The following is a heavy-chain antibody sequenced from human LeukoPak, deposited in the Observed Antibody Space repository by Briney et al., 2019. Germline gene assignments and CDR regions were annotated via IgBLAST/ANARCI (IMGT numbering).Heavy chain of an antibody. Sequence: GGSLRLSCAASGFTFDDYAMHWVRQAPGKGLEWVSGISWNSGSIGYADSVKGRFTISRDNAKNSLYLQMNSLRAEDTAVYYCASFITMVRGVPPDPWGQGTLVTVSS. CDR2: ISWNSGSI. CDR3: ASFITMVRGVPPDP. D-gene: IGHD3-10*01. J-gene: IGHJ5*02. CDR1: GFTFDDYA. V-gene: IGHV3-9*01.